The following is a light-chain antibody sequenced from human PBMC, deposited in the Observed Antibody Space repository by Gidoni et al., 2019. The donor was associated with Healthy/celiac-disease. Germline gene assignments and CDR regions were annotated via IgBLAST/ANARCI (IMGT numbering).Light chain of an antibody. V-gene: IGLV3-9*01. CDR2: RDS. CDR3: QVWDSSPV. Sequence: SYELTQPLSVSVALGQTARITCGGNNIGSKNVHWYQQMPGQAPVLVIYRDSNRPSGIPERFSGSNSGNTATLTISRAQAGDEADYYCQVWDSSPVFGGGTKLTVL. J-gene: IGLJ2*01. CDR1: NIGSKN.